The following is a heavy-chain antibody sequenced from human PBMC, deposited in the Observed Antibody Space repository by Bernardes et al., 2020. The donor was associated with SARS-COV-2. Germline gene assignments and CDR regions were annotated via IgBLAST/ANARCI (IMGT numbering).Heavy chain of an antibody. D-gene: IGHD2-2*02. CDR2: INYDGSI. V-gene: IGHV4-59*01. CDR3: ARGYSWDSVVEAAAINWYFDL. Sequence: SETLSLTCSVSGDSIRYYYWNWIRQPPGKGLEWIAYINYDGSINHNPSLKSRVTMSMDTSKNQFSLNLGSVTATDTAVYYCARGYSWDSVVEAAAINWYFDLWGRGTLVTVSS. J-gene: IGHJ2*01. CDR1: GDSIRYYY.